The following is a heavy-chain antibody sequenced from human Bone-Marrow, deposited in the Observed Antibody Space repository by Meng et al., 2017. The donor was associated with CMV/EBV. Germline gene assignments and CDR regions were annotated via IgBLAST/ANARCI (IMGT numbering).Heavy chain of an antibody. D-gene: IGHD1-26*01. Sequence: ASVKVSFKASGYTFNAYGISWVRQAPGQGLEWMGWISTYNGNTNYAQKVQGRVTMTTATSTSTVYMELRSLRSDDTAVYYCARDRSLSATTTFYYFYGLDVWGQGTTVTVSS. J-gene: IGHJ6*02. V-gene: IGHV1-18*04. CDR1: GYTFNAYG. CDR3: ARDRSLSATTTFYYFYGLDV. CDR2: ISTYNGNT.